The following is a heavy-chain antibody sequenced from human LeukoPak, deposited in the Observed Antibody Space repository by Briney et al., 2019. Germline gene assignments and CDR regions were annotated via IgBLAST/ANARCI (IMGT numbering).Heavy chain of an antibody. CDR3: ARAGGAYCGGDCYWFQH. J-gene: IGHJ1*01. V-gene: IGHV1-8*01. D-gene: IGHD2-21*02. CDR1: GYTFTSYD. CDR2: MNPNSGNT. Sequence: ASVKVSCKASGYTFTSYDINWVRQATGQGLEWMGWMNPNSGNTGYAQKFQGRVTTTRNTSISTAYMELSSLRSEDTAVYYCARAGGAYCGGDCYWFQHWGQGTLVTVSS.